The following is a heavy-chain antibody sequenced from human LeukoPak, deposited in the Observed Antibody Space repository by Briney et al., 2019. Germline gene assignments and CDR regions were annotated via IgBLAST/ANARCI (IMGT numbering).Heavy chain of an antibody. CDR1: GYTFSSYG. CDR2: ISEYNGNT. V-gene: IGHV1-18*01. J-gene: IGHJ4*02. D-gene: IGHD2-15*01. CDR3: AKDCSGGSCYLDY. Sequence: ASVKVSCKASGYTFSSYGLSWVRQAPGQGLEWMGWISEYNGNTIYAQKFQGRVTITTDTSTSTAYMELRSLRSDDTAVYYCAKDCSGGSCYLDYWGQGTLVTVSS.